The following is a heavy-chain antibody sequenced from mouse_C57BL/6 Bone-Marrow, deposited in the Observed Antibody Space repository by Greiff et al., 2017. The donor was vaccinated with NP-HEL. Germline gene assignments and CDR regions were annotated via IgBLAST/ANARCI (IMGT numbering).Heavy chain of an antibody. V-gene: IGHV5-9-1*02. CDR2: ISSGGDYI. J-gene: IGHJ1*03. CDR1: GFTFSSYA. CDR3: TRYRVYYGSSWSYWYFDV. Sequence: EVKVVESGEGLVKPGGSLKLSCAASGFTFSSYAMSWVRQTPEKRLEWVAYISSGGDYIYYADTVKGRFTISRDNARNTLYLQMSSLKSEDTAMYYCTRYRVYYGSSWSYWYFDVWGTGTTVTVSS. D-gene: IGHD1-1*01.